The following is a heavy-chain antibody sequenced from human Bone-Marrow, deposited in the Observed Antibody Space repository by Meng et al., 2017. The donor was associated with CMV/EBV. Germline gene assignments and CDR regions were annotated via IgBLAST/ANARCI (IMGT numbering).Heavy chain of an antibody. J-gene: IGHJ6*02. CDR3: ARESIVGAYYYYYYGMDV. Sequence: GGSLRLSCAASGFTFSSYAMHWVRQAPGKGLEWVAVISYDGSNKYYADSVKGRFTISRDNAKNSLYLQMNSLRAEDTAVYYCARESIVGAYYYYYYGMDVWGQGTTVTVSS. CDR1: GFTFSSYA. V-gene: IGHV3-30*04. D-gene: IGHD1-26*01. CDR2: ISYDGSNK.